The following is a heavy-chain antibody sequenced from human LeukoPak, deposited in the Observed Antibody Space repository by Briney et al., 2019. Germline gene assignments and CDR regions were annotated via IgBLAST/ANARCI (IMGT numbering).Heavy chain of an antibody. CDR3: ARRGSGWAFDY. J-gene: IGHJ4*02. Sequence: SGGSLRLSCAASDFTFNTYDMNWVRQAPGKGLEWVSFINTRSSTMYYADSVKGRFTISRDNAKNSLYLQMNSLSDEDTAVYYCARRGSGWAFDYWGEGTLVTVSS. CDR2: INTRSSTM. CDR1: DFTFNTYD. D-gene: IGHD6-19*01. V-gene: IGHV3-48*02.